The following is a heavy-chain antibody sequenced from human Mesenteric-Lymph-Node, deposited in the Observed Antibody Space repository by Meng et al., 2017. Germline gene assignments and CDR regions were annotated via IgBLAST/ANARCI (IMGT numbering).Heavy chain of an antibody. CDR2: INTKIGNP. J-gene: IGHJ4*02. D-gene: IGHD6-13*01. CDR1: PFSFINYS. Sequence: ASVKVSCKASPFSFINYSVTWVRQAPGQGLEWMGWINTKIGNPTYARAFTGRFVFSLDTSVSTAYLQISSLKAEDTAVYYCARVLGGEAVAGYWGQGTLVTVSS. CDR3: ARVLGGEAVAGY. V-gene: IGHV7-4-1*02.